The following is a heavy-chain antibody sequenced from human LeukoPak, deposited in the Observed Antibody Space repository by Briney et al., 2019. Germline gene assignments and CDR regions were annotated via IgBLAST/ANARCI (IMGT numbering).Heavy chain of an antibody. CDR3: AKWVYGSFDY. Sequence: PGGSLRLSCAASGFTFSNYAMSWVRQAPGKGLEWVSTISGSGGSTKYEDSVKGRFTISRDNSKNTLYLQMNSLRVEDTAVYYCAKWVYGSFDYWGQGTLVTVSS. CDR1: GFTFSNYA. CDR2: ISGSGGST. J-gene: IGHJ4*02. V-gene: IGHV3-23*01. D-gene: IGHD3-16*01.